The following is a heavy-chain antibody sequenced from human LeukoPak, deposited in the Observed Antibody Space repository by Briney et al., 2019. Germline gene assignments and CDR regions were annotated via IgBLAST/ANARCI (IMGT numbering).Heavy chain of an antibody. CDR3: ARALYSSSWYVLNY. J-gene: IGHJ4*02. CDR1: GYTFTGYY. Sequence: GASVKVSCKASGYTFTGYYMHWVRQAPGQGLEWMGWINPKRGDTNYAQKFQGRVTMTRDMSTSTVYMELSSLRSEDTAVYYCARALYSSSWYVLNYWGQGTLVTVSS. V-gene: IGHV1-2*02. D-gene: IGHD6-13*01. CDR2: INPKRGDT.